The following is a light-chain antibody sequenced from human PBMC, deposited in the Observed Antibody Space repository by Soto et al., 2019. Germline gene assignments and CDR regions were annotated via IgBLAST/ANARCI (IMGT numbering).Light chain of an antibody. CDR1: TSDVVGYIS. CDR3: SSYTSSSTLEV. CDR2: EVS. Sequence: QSVLTQPASVSGSPGQSVTISCTGTTSDVVGYISVSWYQQHPGKAPKLMIYEVSNRPSGVSNRFSGSKSGDTASLTISGLQADDEVDYYCSSYTSSSTLEVFGSGTKVTVL. V-gene: IGLV2-14*01. J-gene: IGLJ1*01.